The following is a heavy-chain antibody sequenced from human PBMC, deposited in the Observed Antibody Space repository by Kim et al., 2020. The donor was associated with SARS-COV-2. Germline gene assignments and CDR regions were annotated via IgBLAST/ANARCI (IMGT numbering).Heavy chain of an antibody. D-gene: IGHD5-18*01. CDR2: IYSGGNR. V-gene: IGHV3-53*01. CDR3: ARDCPYRYDYRPYYGMDV. CDR1: GFIVSSNY. Sequence: GGSLRLSCAASGFIVSSNYMSWVRQAPGKGLEWVSIIYSGGNRYYADSVKGRFTISRDNSENTLYLQMNSLRVEDTAVYYCARDCPYRYDYRPYYGMDVWGKGTTVTVSS. J-gene: IGHJ6*04.